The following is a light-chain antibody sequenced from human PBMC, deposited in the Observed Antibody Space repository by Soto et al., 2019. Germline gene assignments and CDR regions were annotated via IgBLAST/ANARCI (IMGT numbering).Light chain of an antibody. CDR3: QQFNSYPIT. CDR1: QSISRW. Sequence: DIQMTQSPATLSASVGDRVTITCRASQSISRWLTLYQQKPGKAPKLLIYEAFSLESGVQSRFSGSGPGTEFTLTISGLQPDDFATYYCQQFNSYPITFGQGTRLEIK. V-gene: IGKV1-5*01. CDR2: EAF. J-gene: IGKJ5*01.